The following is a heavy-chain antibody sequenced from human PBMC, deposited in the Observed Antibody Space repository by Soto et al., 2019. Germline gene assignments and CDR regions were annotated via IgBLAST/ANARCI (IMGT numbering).Heavy chain of an antibody. Sequence: QLQLQESGPGLVRPSGTLSLTCAVSGGFTSTNNWWSWVRQPPGKGLEWIGDAYHSGSTAYNPSLKSRVSISVDKSKNQLALKLTSATAADTAVYYCARSPPSSYYGGSGTFDYWGQGTLVTVSS. D-gene: IGHD3-10*01. CDR2: AYHSGST. CDR3: ARSPPSSYYGGSGTFDY. J-gene: IGHJ4*02. V-gene: IGHV4-4*02. CDR1: GGFTSTNNW.